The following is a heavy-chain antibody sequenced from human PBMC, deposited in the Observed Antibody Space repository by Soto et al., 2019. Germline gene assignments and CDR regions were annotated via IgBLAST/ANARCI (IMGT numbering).Heavy chain of an antibody. Sequence: QVQLVESGGGVVQPGRSLRISCAASGFTFSSHAMHWVRQAPGKGLEWVAIISYDGSSQYYADSVKGRFTISRDNSKNTRYLQMNSLRAEDTALYYCAKDRGRYCSGNTCYLLDYWGQGTLVTVSS. CDR3: AKDRGRYCSGNTCYLLDY. J-gene: IGHJ4*02. CDR2: ISYDGSSQ. CDR1: GFTFSSHA. D-gene: IGHD2-15*01. V-gene: IGHV3-30*04.